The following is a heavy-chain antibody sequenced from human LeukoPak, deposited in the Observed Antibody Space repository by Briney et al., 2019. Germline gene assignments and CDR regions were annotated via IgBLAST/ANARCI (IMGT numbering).Heavy chain of an antibody. D-gene: IGHD3-3*01. CDR2: INHSGST. V-gene: IGHV4-34*01. CDR3: ARGYYDFWSGYRYYYYMDV. Sequence: SETLSLTCAVYGGSFSGYYWSWIRQPPGKGLEWIGEINHSGSTNYNPSLKSRVTISVDTSKNQFSLKLGSVTAADTAVYYCARGYYDFWSGYRYYYYMDVWGKGTTVTVSS. CDR1: GGSFSGYY. J-gene: IGHJ6*03.